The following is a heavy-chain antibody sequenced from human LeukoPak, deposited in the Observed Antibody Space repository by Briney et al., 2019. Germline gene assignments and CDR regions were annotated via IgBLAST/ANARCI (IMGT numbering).Heavy chain of an antibody. J-gene: IGHJ4*02. D-gene: IGHD3-9*01. Sequence: SETLSLTCTVSGDSISSYYWSWIRQPPGKGLEWVGYIYYSESTNYNPSLKSRVTISVHTSKHQFSLKLSSVTAADTAVYYCAGGGDTDNYDILTGYPNYFDYWGQGTLVTVSS. CDR3: AGGGDTDNYDILTGYPNYFDY. V-gene: IGHV4-59*08. CDR2: IYYSEST. CDR1: GDSISSYY.